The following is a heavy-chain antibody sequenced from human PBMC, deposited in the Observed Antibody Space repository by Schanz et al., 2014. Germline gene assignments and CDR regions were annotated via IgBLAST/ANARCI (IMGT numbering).Heavy chain of an antibody. J-gene: IGHJ6*01. D-gene: IGHD1-1*01. CDR3: VKDPDKYNWNDVEGMDV. V-gene: IGHV3-33*06. CDR1: GFTFSNHG. CDR2: IWYDGSNE. Sequence: VQLLESGGGLVQPGGSLRLSCAASGFTFSNHGMHWVRQSPGKGLEWVALIWYDGSNEYYADSVKGRFTISRDNPKKTLYLQMKSLRVEDTAVYYCVKDPDKYNWNDVEGMDVWGPGTTVTVSS.